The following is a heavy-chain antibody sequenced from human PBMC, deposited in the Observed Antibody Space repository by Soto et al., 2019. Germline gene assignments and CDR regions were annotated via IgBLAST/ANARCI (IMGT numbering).Heavy chain of an antibody. CDR1: GFTFDDYG. J-gene: IGHJ6*01. CDR2: INWNGGST. Sequence: EVQLVESGGGVVRPGGSLRLSCAASGFTFDDYGMSWVRQAPGKGLEWVSGINWNGGSTGYADSVKGRFTISRDNAKNSLYRQMNSLRAEDTALYYCARDSGVTNYYDSSRYYFYYGMDVWGQGTTVTVSS. V-gene: IGHV3-20*04. D-gene: IGHD3-22*01. CDR3: ARDSGVTNYYDSSRYYFYYGMDV.